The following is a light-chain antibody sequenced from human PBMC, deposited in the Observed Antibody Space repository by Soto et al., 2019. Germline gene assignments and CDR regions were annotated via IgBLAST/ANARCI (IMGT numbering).Light chain of an antibody. CDR2: DTS. Sequence: EIVLTQSPGTLSLSPGERATLSCRASQSFTGSYLAWFQQKPGQAPRLLIYDTSSRATGIPDRFSGSGSGTDFTLTISRLEPEDFAVYYCHYYCVSPYTFGQGTKLEI. CDR1: QSFTGSY. V-gene: IGKV3-20*01. J-gene: IGKJ2*01. CDR3: HYYCVSPYT.